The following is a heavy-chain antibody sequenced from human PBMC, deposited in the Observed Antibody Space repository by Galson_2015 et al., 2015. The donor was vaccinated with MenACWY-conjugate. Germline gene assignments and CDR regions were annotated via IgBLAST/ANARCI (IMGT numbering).Heavy chain of an antibody. CDR2: TYYRSKWYY. J-gene: IGHJ4*02. CDR1: GDSVSSNSAA. V-gene: IGHV6-1*01. D-gene: IGHD6-19*01. CDR3: GRVTVAGGAIDS. Sequence: CAISGDSVSSNSAAWNWIRQSPSRGLEWLGRTYYRSKWYYGYAVSVKGRITINPDTSKNQFSLQLNSVTPEDTAVYYCGRVTVAGGAIDSWGQGTLVTVSS.